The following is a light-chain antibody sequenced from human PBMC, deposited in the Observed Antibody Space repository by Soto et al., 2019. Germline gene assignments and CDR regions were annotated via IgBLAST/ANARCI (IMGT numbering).Light chain of an antibody. CDR1: SSDVGGYKY. J-gene: IGLJ2*01. Sequence: QSVLTQPPSASGSPGQSVTISCTGTSSDVGGYKYVSWYQQHPGKAPKLIIYEVSKRPSGVPDRFSGSKSGNTASLTVSGLQAEDEADYFCTSYAGSNNVVFGGGTKLTVL. CDR3: TSYAGSNNVV. V-gene: IGLV2-8*01. CDR2: EVS.